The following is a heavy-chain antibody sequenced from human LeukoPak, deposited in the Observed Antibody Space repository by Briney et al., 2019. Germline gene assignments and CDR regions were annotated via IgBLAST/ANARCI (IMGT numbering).Heavy chain of an antibody. CDR1: GFTFSTYN. CDR2: ISSSSNTI. J-gene: IGHJ6*02. Sequence: GGSLRLSCAASGFTFSTYNMNWVRQAPGKGLEWVSYISSSSNTIYYADSVKGRFTISRDNAKNSLYLQMNSLRAEDTAVYYCARDQCSGGSCYDPTHYYYYYGMDVWGQGTTVTVSS. CDR3: ARDQCSGGSCYDPTHYYYYYGMDV. D-gene: IGHD2-15*01. V-gene: IGHV3-48*04.